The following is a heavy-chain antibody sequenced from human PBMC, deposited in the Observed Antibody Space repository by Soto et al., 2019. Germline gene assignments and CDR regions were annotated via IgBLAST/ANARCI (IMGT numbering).Heavy chain of an antibody. CDR1: GYSFTSYW. CDR3: ARHPQIHSSGWYSYYYGMDV. J-gene: IGHJ6*02. D-gene: IGHD6-19*01. Sequence: GESLKISCKGSGYSFTSYWIGWVRQMPGKGLEWMGIIYPGDSDTRYSPSFQGQVTISADKSISTAYLQWSSLKASDTAMYYRARHPQIHSSGWYSYYYGMDVWGQGTTVTVSS. V-gene: IGHV5-51*01. CDR2: IYPGDSDT.